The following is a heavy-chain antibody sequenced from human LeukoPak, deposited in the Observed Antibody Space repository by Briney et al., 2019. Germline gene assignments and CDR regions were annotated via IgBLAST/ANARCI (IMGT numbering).Heavy chain of an antibody. CDR3: ASIVEEFGELLYDY. Sequence: GGSLRLSCAASGFTFSSYWMHWVRQAPGKGLVWVSRINSDGSSTSYADSVKGRFTISRDNAKNTLYLQMNSLRAEDTAVYYCASIVEEFGELLYDYWGQGTLVTVSS. D-gene: IGHD3-10*01. CDR2: INSDGSST. CDR1: GFTFSSYW. J-gene: IGHJ4*02. V-gene: IGHV3-74*01.